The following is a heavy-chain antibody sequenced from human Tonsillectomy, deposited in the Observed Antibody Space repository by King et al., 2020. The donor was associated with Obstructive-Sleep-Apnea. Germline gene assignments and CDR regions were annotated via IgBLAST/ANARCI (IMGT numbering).Heavy chain of an antibody. CDR3: ARENYYGSGSFYPKGVDY. V-gene: IGHV4-30-4*01. J-gene: IGHJ4*02. CDR1: GGSISSGDYY. Sequence: QLQESGPGLVKPSQTLSLTCTVSGGSISSGDYYWSWIRQPPGKGLEWIGYIYYSGSTYCNPSLQSRVIISVDTSKNQFSLKLSSVTAADTAVYYCARENYYGSGSFYPKGVDYWGQGTLVTVSS. D-gene: IGHD3-10*01. CDR2: IYYSGST.